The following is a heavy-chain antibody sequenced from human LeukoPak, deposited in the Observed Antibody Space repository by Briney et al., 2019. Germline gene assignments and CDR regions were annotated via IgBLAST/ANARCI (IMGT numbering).Heavy chain of an antibody. J-gene: IGHJ4*02. D-gene: IGHD5-24*01. CDR3: ARREGRTGPSPIDY. CDR1: GYTFTSYG. Sequence: ASVTVSCKASGYTFTSYGISWVRQAPGQGLEWMGWISAYNGNTNYAQKLQGRVTMTTDTSTSTAYMELKSLRSDDTAVYYCARREGRTGPSPIDYWGQGTLVTVSS. V-gene: IGHV1-18*01. CDR2: ISAYNGNT.